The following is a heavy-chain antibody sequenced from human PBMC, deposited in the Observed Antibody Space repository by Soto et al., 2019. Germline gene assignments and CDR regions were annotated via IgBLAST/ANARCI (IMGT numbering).Heavy chain of an antibody. CDR1: GFTFSSHW. D-gene: IGHD2-2*01. Sequence: PGGSLRLSCAASGFTFSSHWMNWVRQAPGKGLVWVSRISGDGRTTSHADSVKGRFTISRDNAKNTLYLQVNSLRVEDTAGYYCARGVPNCSSSSCYFDFWGQGILVTVSS. CDR3: ARGVPNCSSSSCYFDF. V-gene: IGHV3-74*01. J-gene: IGHJ4*02. CDR2: ISGDGRTT.